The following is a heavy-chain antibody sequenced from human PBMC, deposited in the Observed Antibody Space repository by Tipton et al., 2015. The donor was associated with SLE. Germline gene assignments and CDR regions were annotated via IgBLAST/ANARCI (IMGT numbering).Heavy chain of an antibody. V-gene: IGHV1-18*01. CDR1: GHTFINYG. CDR2: ISAYNGKT. D-gene: IGHD6-13*01. CDR3: ARDSSGWSDY. J-gene: IGHJ4*02. Sequence: QSGPEVKKPGASVTVSCKTSGHTFINYGFNWVRQAPGQGLEWMGWISAYNGKTYYAQKLLGRVTMTTDTSTTTVYMQMTSLTSDDTAVYYCARDSSGWSDYWGQGTLVIVSS.